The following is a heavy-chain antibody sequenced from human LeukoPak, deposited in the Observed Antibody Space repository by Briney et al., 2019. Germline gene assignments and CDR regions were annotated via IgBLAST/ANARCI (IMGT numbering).Heavy chain of an antibody. D-gene: IGHD7-27*01. V-gene: IGHV1-69*13. CDR3: ASTTRLGIYAFDI. CDR2: IIPIFGTA. CDR1: GGTFSSYA. J-gene: IGHJ3*02. Sequence: SVKVSCKASGGTFSSYAISWVRQAPGQGLEWMGGIIPIFGTANYAQKFQGRVTITADEYTSTAYMELSSLRSEDTAVYYCASTTRLGIYAFDIWGQGTMVTVSS.